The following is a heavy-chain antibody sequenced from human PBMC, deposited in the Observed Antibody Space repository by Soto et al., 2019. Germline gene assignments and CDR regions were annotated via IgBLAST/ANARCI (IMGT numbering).Heavy chain of an antibody. CDR2: IFSNDEK. Sequence: DLEWLAHIFSNDEKSYSTSLKSRLTISKDTSKSQVVLTMTNMDPVDTATYYCARILGSRGAFDIWGQGTMVTVSS. V-gene: IGHV2-26*01. J-gene: IGHJ3*02. CDR3: ARILGSRGAFDI. D-gene: IGHD2-15*01.